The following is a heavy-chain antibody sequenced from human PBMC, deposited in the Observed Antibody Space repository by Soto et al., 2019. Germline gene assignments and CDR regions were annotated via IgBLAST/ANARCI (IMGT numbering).Heavy chain of an antibody. V-gene: IGHV5-10-1*01. Sequence: GESLNISCKGSGYSFTRYLISWVRQMPGKGLEWMGRIDPSDSYTNYSPSFQGHVTISADKSISTAYLQWSSLKASDTAMYYCARHSNQLLGFDYWGQGTLVTVSS. CDR1: GYSFTRYL. CDR2: IDPSDSYT. CDR3: ARHSNQLLGFDY. J-gene: IGHJ4*02. D-gene: IGHD2-2*01.